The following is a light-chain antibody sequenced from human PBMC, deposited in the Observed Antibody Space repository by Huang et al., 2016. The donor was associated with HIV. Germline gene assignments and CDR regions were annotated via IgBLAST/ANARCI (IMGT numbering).Light chain of an antibody. CDR2: ATS. CDR3: QQSYSTPFT. J-gene: IGKJ3*01. V-gene: IGKV1-39*01. Sequence: DIQMTQSPSSLSASVGDRVTITCRASQTMSSYLNWYQQKPGKAPKLLIYATSSLQSGVPSRVSGSGSGTHFTLTIRSLQLEDFATYYCQQSYSTPFTFGPGTKVDIK. CDR1: QTMSSY.